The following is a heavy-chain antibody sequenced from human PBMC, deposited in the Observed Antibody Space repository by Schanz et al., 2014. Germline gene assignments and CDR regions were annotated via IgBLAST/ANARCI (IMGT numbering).Heavy chain of an antibody. CDR3: ARAQGVIRLYYGVDV. CDR1: GFTVSNSY. V-gene: IGHV3-48*01. J-gene: IGHJ6*02. Sequence: DVQLVDSGGGLVQPGGSLRLSCAASGFTVSNSYIHWVRQAPGKGLEWVSYISGSSSTKYYADSVKGRFTISRDNSKNTLYLQMNSLRAEDTAVYYCARAQGVIRLYYGVDVWGQGTTVTVS. D-gene: IGHD3-10*01. CDR2: ISGSSSTK.